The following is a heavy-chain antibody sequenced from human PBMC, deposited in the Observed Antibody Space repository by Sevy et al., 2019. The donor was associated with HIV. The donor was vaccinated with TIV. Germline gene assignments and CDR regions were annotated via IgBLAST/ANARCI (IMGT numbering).Heavy chain of an antibody. CDR2: ISGSGDSI. Sequence: GGSLRLSCAASGFTLSDYYMSWIRQAPGKGLQWISYISGSGDSIYYADSVKGRFTISRDNTKNSLYLQMNMLRAEDTAVYFCARDHEKDGDLGDYYYYAMDVWGQGTTVTVSS. D-gene: IGHD4-17*01. CDR3: ARDHEKDGDLGDYYYYAMDV. V-gene: IGHV3-11*01. J-gene: IGHJ6*02. CDR1: GFTLSDYY.